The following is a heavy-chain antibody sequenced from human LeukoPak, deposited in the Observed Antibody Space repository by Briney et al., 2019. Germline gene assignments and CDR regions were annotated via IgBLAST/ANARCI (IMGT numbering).Heavy chain of an antibody. CDR3: ARELGDYYDSSGYYHDFDY. Sequence: GASVKVSCTASGYTFTGYYMHWVRQAPGQGLEWMGWINPNSGGTNYAQKFQGRVTMTRDTSISTAYMELSRLRSDDTAVYYCARELGDYYDSSGYYHDFDYWGQGTLVTVSS. D-gene: IGHD3-22*01. CDR2: INPNSGGT. J-gene: IGHJ4*02. CDR1: GYTFTGYY. V-gene: IGHV1-2*02.